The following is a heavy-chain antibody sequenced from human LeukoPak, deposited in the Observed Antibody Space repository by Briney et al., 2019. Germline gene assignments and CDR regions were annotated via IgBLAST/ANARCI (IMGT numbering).Heavy chain of an antibody. Sequence: ASVKVSCKASGYTFTSYYMHWVRQAPGQGLEWMGIINPSGGSTSYAQKFQGRVTMTRDTSISTAYMELSRLRSDDTAVYYCASQGGSFDYWGQGTLVTVSS. CDR2: INPSGGST. V-gene: IGHV1-46*01. J-gene: IGHJ4*02. CDR1: GYTFTSYY. CDR3: ASQGGSFDY.